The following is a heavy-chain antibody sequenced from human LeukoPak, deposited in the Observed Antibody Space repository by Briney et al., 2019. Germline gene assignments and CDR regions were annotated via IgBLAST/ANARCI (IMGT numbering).Heavy chain of an antibody. CDR3: TRDEYGAAD. D-gene: IGHD4-17*01. V-gene: IGHV4-38-2*02. CDR2: VYHTGTT. CDR1: GYSVSSGCY. Sequence: TSETLSLTCVVSGYSVSSGCYWGWIRQSPGKGLEWIAIVYHTGTTYYNPSLKSRASIAVNMSKNHVSLRLTSVTAADTAMYYCTRDEYGAADWGQGILVTVSS. J-gene: IGHJ4*02.